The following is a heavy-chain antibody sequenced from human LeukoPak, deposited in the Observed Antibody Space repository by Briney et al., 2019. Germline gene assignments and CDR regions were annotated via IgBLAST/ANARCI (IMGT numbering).Heavy chain of an antibody. CDR1: GTTFTGYF. J-gene: IGHJ4*02. V-gene: IGHV1-2*02. CDR2: INPNSGGT. Sequence: ASGKDSGKPFGTTFTGYFMESLRQAPGQGLEWMGWINPNSGGTNYAQKFQGRVTMTRDTSISTAYMELSRLRSDDTAVYYCASSIVYCSSTSCYLNWGQGTLVTVSS. CDR3: ASSIVYCSSTSCYLN. D-gene: IGHD2-2*01.